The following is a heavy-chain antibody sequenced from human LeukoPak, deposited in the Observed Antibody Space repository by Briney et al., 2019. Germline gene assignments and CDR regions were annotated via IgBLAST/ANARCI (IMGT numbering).Heavy chain of an antibody. D-gene: IGHD3-22*01. CDR3: ARDHKAYYYDSSGYYLDY. V-gene: IGHV3-53*01. Sequence: GGSLRLSCAASGLTVSSNYMSWVRQAPGKGLEWVSVIYSGGSTYYADSVKGRFTISRDNSKNTLYLQMNSLRAEDTAVYYCARDHKAYYYDSSGYYLDYWGQGTLVTVSS. J-gene: IGHJ4*02. CDR2: IYSGGST. CDR1: GLTVSSNY.